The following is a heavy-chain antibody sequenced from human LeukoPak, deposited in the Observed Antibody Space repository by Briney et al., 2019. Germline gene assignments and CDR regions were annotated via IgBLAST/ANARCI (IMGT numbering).Heavy chain of an antibody. V-gene: IGHV3-23*01. D-gene: IGHD3-22*01. CDR3: AKGAEECGYYCTIYFDY. CDR2: ISGSGGST. CDR1: GFTFSSYA. Sequence: GGSLRLPCAASGFTFSSYAMSWVRQAPGKGLEWVSAISGSGGSTYYADSVKGRFTISRDNSKNTLYLQMNSLRVEDTAVYYCAKGAEECGYYCTIYFDYWGQGTLVTVSS. J-gene: IGHJ4*02.